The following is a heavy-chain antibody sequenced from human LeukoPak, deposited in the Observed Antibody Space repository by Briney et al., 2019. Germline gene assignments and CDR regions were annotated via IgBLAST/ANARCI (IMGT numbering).Heavy chain of an antibody. V-gene: IGHV4-39*07. CDR2: IYYSGST. CDR1: GGSISSSSYY. J-gene: IGHJ5*02. D-gene: IGHD3-22*01. Sequence: IPSETLSLTCTVSGGSISSSSYYWGWIRQPPGKGLEWIGSIYYSGSTYYNPSLKSRVTISVDTSKNQFSLKLSSVTAADTAVYYCARDIVFDSSGYYLYNWFDPWGQGTLVTVSS. CDR3: ARDIVFDSSGYYLYNWFDP.